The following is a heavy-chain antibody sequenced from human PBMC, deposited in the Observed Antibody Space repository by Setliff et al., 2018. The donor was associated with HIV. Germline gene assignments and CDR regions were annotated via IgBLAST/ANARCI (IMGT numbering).Heavy chain of an antibody. D-gene: IGHD3-10*01. CDR3: AREEYYYGSGSYPN. CDR1: GGSFSSGDYS. CDR2: IFYSGST. J-gene: IGHJ4*02. V-gene: IGHV4-30-4*08. Sequence: PSETLSLTCTVSGGSFSSGDYSWTWTRQPPGKGLEWIGFIFYSGSTHQNPSLKSRVTISVDSSKNHFSLILSSVTAADTAVYYCAREEYYYGSGSYPNWGQGTLVTVSS.